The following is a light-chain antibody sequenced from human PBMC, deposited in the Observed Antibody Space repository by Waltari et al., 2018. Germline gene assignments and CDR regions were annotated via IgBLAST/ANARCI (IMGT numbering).Light chain of an antibody. CDR2: DAS. V-gene: IGKV3-20*01. Sequence: EIVLTQSPGTLSLSPGERATLSCRASQRVSRTLAWYQQKPGQAPRLLIYDASSRATGIPDRFSCSGSGTDFSLTISRLEPEDFAVYYCQKYGTLPATFGQGTKVEIK. CDR1: QRVSRT. CDR3: QKYGTLPAT. J-gene: IGKJ1*01.